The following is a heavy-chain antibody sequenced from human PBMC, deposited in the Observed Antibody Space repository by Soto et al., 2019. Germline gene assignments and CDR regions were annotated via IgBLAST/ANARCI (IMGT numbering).Heavy chain of an antibody. Sequence: QVQLVQSGAEVHKPGSSVKVSCKASGGTFSSYPISWVRQAPGQGLEWMGGTNGNLGTGNYAQKFQGRLTITTDKSTTTAYMELSSLRSEDTAVYYCARRVSHGYFRYFDKWGQGTLVTVSS. CDR2: TNGNLGTG. V-gene: IGHV1-69*06. CDR3: ARRVSHGYFRYFDK. D-gene: IGHD4-17*01. J-gene: IGHJ4*02. CDR1: GGTFSSYP.